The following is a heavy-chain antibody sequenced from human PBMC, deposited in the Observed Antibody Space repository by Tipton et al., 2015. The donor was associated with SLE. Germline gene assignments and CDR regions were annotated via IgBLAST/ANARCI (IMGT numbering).Heavy chain of an antibody. Sequence: TLSLTCTISGGSISTYYWTWIRQPPGRGLEWIGYIYTSGTTNYNPSLRSRVTMSVDTSRNQFSLKLSSVTAADTAVYYCARGVETIYYYGSGSYYSVHTFDIWGQGTLVTVS. D-gene: IGHD3-10*01. V-gene: IGHV4-4*08. CDR2: IYTSGTT. CDR3: ARGVETIYYYGSGSYYSVHTFDI. J-gene: IGHJ3*02. CDR1: GGSISTYY.